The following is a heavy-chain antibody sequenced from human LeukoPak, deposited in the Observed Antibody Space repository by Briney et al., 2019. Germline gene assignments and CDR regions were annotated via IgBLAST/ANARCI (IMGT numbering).Heavy chain of an antibody. J-gene: IGHJ5*02. D-gene: IGHD1-7*01. CDR2: ITGDSNTI. CDR1: GFTFDTYA. V-gene: IGHV3-48*01. Sequence: GGSLRLSCAAFGFTFDTYAMNWVRQAPGKGLEWVSFITGDSNTIYYADSVKGRFTVSRDNAQNSVYLQMNSLRVEDTAVYYCARLRGPRGTRGGRYNWFDPWGQGTLVTVSS. CDR3: ARLRGPRGTRGGRYNWFDP.